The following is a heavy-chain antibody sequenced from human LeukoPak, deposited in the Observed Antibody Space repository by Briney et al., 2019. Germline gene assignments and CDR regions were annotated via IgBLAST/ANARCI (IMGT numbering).Heavy chain of an antibody. CDR1: GYSISTGYY. CDR3: ARPYYYDSRIDP. D-gene: IGHD3-22*01. J-gene: IGHJ5*02. CDR2: MYYSGST. Sequence: PSETLSLTCTVSGYSISTGYYWAWIRQTPGKGLEWIAYMYYSGSTYYNPSLKSRVTMSADTSKNQLSLKLSSVTAADTAVYYCARPYYYDSRIDPWGQGILVIVSS. V-gene: IGHV4-38-2*02.